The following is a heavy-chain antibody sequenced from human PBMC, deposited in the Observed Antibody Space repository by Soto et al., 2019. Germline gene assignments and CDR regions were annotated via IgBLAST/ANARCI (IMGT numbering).Heavy chain of an antibody. D-gene: IGHD4-4*01. CDR2: MNPNSGNT. CDR3: ARWGDSNYIYGMDV. J-gene: IGHJ6*02. Sequence: ASVKVSCKASGYTFTSYDINWVRQATGQGLEWMGWMNPNSGNTGYAQKLQGRVTMTRNTSISTAYMELSSLRSEDKAVYYCARWGDSNYIYGMDVWGQGTTVTVSS. CDR1: GYTFTSYD. V-gene: IGHV1-8*01.